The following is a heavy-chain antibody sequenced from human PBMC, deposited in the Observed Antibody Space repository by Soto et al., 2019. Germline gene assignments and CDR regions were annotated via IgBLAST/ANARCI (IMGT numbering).Heavy chain of an antibody. CDR2: ISYDGSNK. CDR1: GFTFSSYA. J-gene: IGHJ6*02. V-gene: IGHV3-30-3*01. D-gene: IGHD1-26*01. Sequence: QVQLVESGGGVVQPGRSLRLSCAASGFTFSSYAMHWVRQAPGKGLEWVAVISYDGSNKYYADSVKGRFTISRDNSKKTRYLQMNSLRAEDTAVYYCARTPRGQWELPYYYYGMDVWGQGTTVTVSS. CDR3: ARTPRGQWELPYYYYGMDV.